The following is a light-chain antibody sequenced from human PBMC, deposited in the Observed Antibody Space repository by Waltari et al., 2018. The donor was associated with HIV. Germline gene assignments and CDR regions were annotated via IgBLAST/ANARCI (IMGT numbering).Light chain of an antibody. J-gene: IGLJ2*01. CDR2: GNS. V-gene: IGLV1-40*01. Sequence: QSVLTQPPSVSGAPGQRVSISCTGHKSNIGAGFDVPWYQQLPGTAPKVVIYGNSNRPSGVPERFSGSKSGTSASLAITGLQAEDEADYYCHYYDNTLSGSVVFGGGTKLTVL. CDR3: HYYDNTLSGSVV. CDR1: KSNIGAGFD.